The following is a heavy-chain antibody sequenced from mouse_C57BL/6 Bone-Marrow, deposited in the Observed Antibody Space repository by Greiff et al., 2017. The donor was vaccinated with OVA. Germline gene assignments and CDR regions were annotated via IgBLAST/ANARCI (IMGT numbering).Heavy chain of an antibody. D-gene: IGHD2-5*01. CDR2: ISYSGST. V-gene: IGHV3-8*01. J-gene: IGHJ4*01. CDR3: ARAGYYSNPYYAMDY. Sequence: EVQLKESGPGLAKPSQTLSLTCSVTGYSITSDYWTWIRKFPGNKLEYMGYISYSGSTYYNPSLKSRISITRDTSKNQYYLQLNSVTTEDTATYYCARAGYYSNPYYAMDYWGQGTSVTVSS. CDR1: GYSITSDY.